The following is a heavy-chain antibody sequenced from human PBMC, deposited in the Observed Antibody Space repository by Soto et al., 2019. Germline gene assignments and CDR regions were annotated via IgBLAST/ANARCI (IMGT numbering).Heavy chain of an antibody. J-gene: IGHJ4*02. V-gene: IGHV3-23*01. CDR3: ARRTSGWYLDD. CDR1: GFTFSSYA. CDR2: ISGSGGST. Sequence: EVQLLESGGGLVQPGGSLRLSCAASGFTFSSYAMSWVRQAPGKGLEWVSTISGSGGSTYYADSVKGRFTISRDNSKNTLYLQMNSLRAEDTDVYYCARRTSGWYLDDWGQGTLVTVSS. D-gene: IGHD6-19*01.